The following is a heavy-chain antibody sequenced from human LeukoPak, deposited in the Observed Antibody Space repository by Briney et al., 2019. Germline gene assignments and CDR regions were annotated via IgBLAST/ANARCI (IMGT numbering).Heavy chain of an antibody. CDR2: INPNSGGT. Sequence: VASVKVSCKASGYTFTGYYMHWVRQAPGQGLEWMGWINPNSGGTNYAQKFQGRVTMTRDTSISTAYMELSRLRSDDTAVYYCARYSSSGYYYVSDYWGQGTLVTVSS. D-gene: IGHD3-22*01. V-gene: IGHV1-2*02. CDR1: GYTFTGYY. J-gene: IGHJ4*02. CDR3: ARYSSSGYYYVSDY.